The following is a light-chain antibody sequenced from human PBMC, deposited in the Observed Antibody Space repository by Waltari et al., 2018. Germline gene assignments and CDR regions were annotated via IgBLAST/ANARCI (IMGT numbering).Light chain of an antibody. V-gene: IGKV3-15*01. CDR3: QQYNTWPPYT. Sequence: EIVMTQSPATLSVSPGESATLSCRASESVSSNVAWYQQKPGQAPRLLMYSGSTRATGIPARFSGSGSGREFTLTISSLQSEDFAVYYCQQYNTWPPYTFGQGTKLEIK. J-gene: IGKJ2*01. CDR1: ESVSSN. CDR2: SGS.